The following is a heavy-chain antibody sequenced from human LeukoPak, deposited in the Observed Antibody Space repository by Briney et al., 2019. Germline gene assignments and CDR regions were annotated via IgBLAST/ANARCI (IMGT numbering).Heavy chain of an antibody. Sequence: PGRSLRLSCAASGFSFSHYAIHWVRQAPGKGLEWVALVSYDGNSAYYAGSVMGRFTVSRDNSDNTVSLHMNNLTVADTALYYCARAALTSGWKAGINYWGQGALVIASS. V-gene: IGHV3-30-3*01. CDR2: VSYDGNSA. J-gene: IGHJ4*02. CDR3: ARAALTSGWKAGINY. D-gene: IGHD6-25*01. CDR1: GFSFSHYA.